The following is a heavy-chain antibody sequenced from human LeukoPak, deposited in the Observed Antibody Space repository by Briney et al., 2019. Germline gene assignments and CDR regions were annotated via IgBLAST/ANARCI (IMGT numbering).Heavy chain of an antibody. CDR1: GGSFSGYY. Sequence: SETLSLTCAVYGGSFSGYYWSWIRQPPGKGLEWIGEINHSGSTNYNPSLKSRVTISVDTSKNQFSLKLSSVTAADTAVYYCARREPEYSSSSLDYWGQGTLVTVSS. CDR3: ARREPEYSSSSLDY. J-gene: IGHJ4*02. D-gene: IGHD6-6*01. V-gene: IGHV4-34*01. CDR2: INHSGST.